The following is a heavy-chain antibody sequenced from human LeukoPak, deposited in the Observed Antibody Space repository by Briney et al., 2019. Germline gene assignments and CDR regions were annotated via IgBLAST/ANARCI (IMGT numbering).Heavy chain of an antibody. V-gene: IGHV1-2*02. CDR2: INPNSGGT. J-gene: IGHJ6*03. D-gene: IGHD2-15*01. Sequence: ASVKVSCKASGYTFTGSYMHWVRQAPGQGLEWMGWINPNSGGTNYAQKFQGRVTMTRDTSISTAYMELSRLRSDDTAVYYCARDIVVVVAARDYCYMDVWGKGTTVTVSS. CDR1: GYTFTGSY. CDR3: ARDIVVVVAARDYCYMDV.